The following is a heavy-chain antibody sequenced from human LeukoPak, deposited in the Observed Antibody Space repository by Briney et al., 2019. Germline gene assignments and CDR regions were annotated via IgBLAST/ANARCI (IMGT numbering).Heavy chain of an antibody. V-gene: IGHV4-4*07. Sequence: PSEALALTCTGAGGFIKKYYWRWVREPAGKGLEGIGRIYTSGSTKYNPSLQRRVTISVDTSKPHLSLKLSSVPAADTAVYYCARGDWNFYGMDVWGQGTTLTVSS. J-gene: IGHJ6*02. CDR1: GGFIKKYY. CDR3: ARGDWNFYGMDV. D-gene: IGHD1-1*01. CDR2: IYTSGST.